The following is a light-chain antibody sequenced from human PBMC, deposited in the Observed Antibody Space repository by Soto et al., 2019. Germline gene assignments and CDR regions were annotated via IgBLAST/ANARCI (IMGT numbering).Light chain of an antibody. J-gene: IGLJ3*02. CDR1: SGHSSYI. CDR2: LEGSGCY. CDR3: ETWDSNTHTV. Sequence: QPVLTQSSSASASLGSSVKLTCTLSSGHSSYIIAWHQQQPGKAPRYLMKLEGSGCYNKGSGVPDRFSGSSSGADRYLTISNLQFEDEADYYCETWDSNTHTVFGGGTQLTVL. V-gene: IGLV4-60*02.